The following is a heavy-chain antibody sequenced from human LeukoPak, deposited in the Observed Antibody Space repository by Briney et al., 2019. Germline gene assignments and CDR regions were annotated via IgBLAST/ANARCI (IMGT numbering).Heavy chain of an antibody. J-gene: IGHJ4*02. CDR3: AKDGGSPYNSFPGNHDY. CDR1: GFTFSYYG. CDR2: IRYDGSTK. V-gene: IGHV3-30*02. Sequence: GGSLRLSCAASGFTFSYYGMHWVRQAPGKGLEWVAFIRYDGSTKDYADSVKGRFTISRDNSKNTLYLQMSSLRAEDTAVYYCAKDGGSPYNSFPGNHDYWGQGTLVTVSS. D-gene: IGHD1-14*01.